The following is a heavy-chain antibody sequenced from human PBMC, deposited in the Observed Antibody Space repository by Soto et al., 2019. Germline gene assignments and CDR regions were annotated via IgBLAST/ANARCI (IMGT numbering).Heavy chain of an antibody. CDR3: VQTTGWPGFDF. D-gene: IGHD6-19*01. V-gene: IGHV3-53*01. J-gene: IGHJ4*02. CDR2: IYGGGTT. Sequence: EVQLVESGGGLIQPGGSLRLSCAASGFAVSSKYMTWVRQAPGKGLEWVSVIYGGGTTYYADSVKGRFTISRDTSKNTLDLQMNGLRAEDTAVYYCVQTTGWPGFDFWGQGTLVTVSS. CDR1: GFAVSSKY.